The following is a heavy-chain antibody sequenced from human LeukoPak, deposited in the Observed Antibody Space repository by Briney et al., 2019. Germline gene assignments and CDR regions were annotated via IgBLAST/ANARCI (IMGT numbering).Heavy chain of an antibody. D-gene: IGHD3-22*01. Sequence: GGSLRLSCAASGFTFSGSAMHWVRQASGKGLEWVGRIRSKANSYATAYAESVKGRFTISRDDSKNTAYLQMNSLKTEDTAVYYCTTRMGYYDSSGYTRGGQGTLVTVSS. CDR1: GFTFSGSA. J-gene: IGHJ4*02. V-gene: IGHV3-73*01. CDR2: IRSKANSYAT. CDR3: TTRMGYYDSSGYTR.